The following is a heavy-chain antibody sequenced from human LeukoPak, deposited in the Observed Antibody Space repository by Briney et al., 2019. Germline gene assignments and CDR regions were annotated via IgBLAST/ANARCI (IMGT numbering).Heavy chain of an antibody. CDR3: ARDRGSGRYPAGDY. J-gene: IGHJ4*02. CDR1: GFTFDNYG. D-gene: IGHD1-26*01. CDR2: ISWNGGDT. V-gene: IGHV3-20*04. Sequence: PGGSLRLSCAASGFTFDNYGMSWVRQAPGKGLEWVSGISWNGGDTGYADSVKGRFTISRDNAKNSLYLQMNSLRAEDTALYFCARDRGSGRYPAGDYWGQGTLVTVS.